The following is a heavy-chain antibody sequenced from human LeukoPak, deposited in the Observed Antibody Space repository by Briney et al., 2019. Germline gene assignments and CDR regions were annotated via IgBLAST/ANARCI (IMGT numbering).Heavy chain of an antibody. CDR1: GFTFSSYA. V-gene: IGHV3-30*04. D-gene: IGHD3-22*01. Sequence: GGSLRLSCAASGFTFSSYAMHWVRQAPGKGLEWVAVISYDGSNKYYADSVKGRFTISRDNSKNTLYLQMNSLRAEDTAVYYCAKDPDSSGYNWFDPWGQGTLVTVSS. CDR2: ISYDGSNK. J-gene: IGHJ5*02. CDR3: AKDPDSSGYNWFDP.